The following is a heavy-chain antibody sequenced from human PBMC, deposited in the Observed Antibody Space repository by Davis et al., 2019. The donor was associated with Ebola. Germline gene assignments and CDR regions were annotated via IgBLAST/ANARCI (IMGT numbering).Heavy chain of an antibody. D-gene: IGHD2-2*01. CDR1: RYTFTAYY. V-gene: IGHV1-2*06. Sequence: SVNVPCMASRYTFTAYYIHWVRQAPGQRLEWMGRINPRSGDTNYAQRLQGRGTVTGDTSISTAYMELSRLRSDDTAVYYCARHTDDCSSTSCSLTLDFCGQGTLVTVSS. J-gene: IGHJ4*02. CDR2: INPRSGDT. CDR3: ARHTDDCSSTSCSLTLDF.